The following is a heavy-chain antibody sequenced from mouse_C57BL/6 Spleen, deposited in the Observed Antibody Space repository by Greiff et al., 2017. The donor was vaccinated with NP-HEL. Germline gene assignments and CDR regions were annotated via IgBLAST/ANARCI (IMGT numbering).Heavy chain of an antibody. CDR1: GYSITSGYY. Sequence: EVKLMESGPGLVKPSQSLSLTCSVTGYSITSGYYWNWIRQFPGNKLEWMGYISYDGSNNYNPSLKNRISITRDTSKNQFFLKLNSVTTEDTATYYCARDLLGYDGIDYWGQGTTLTVSS. CDR3: ARDLLGYDGIDY. J-gene: IGHJ2*01. V-gene: IGHV3-6*01. D-gene: IGHD2-2*01. CDR2: ISYDGSN.